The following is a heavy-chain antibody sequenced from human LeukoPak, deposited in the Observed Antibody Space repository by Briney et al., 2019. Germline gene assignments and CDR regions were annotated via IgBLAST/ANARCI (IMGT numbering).Heavy chain of an antibody. V-gene: IGHV3-23*01. D-gene: IGHD1-7*01. CDR2: ISDSGDNI. CDR3: ARAGNYRFDY. J-gene: IGHJ4*02. CDR1: GFTFSNFF. Sequence: GRSLRLSCEASGFTFSNFFMSWVRQAPGKGLEWVSAISDSGDNIYYADSVKGRFTISRDNAKNTLYLQMNSLRAEDTAVYYCARAGNYRFDYWGQGTLVTVSS.